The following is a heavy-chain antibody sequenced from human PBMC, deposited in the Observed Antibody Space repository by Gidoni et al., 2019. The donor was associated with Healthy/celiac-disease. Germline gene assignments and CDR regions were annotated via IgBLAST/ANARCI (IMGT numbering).Heavy chain of an antibody. V-gene: IGHV3-9*01. Sequence: QLVASGGGLVQPGRSLRLSCAASGFTFDDYAMHWFRQAPGKGLEWVSGISWNSGSIGYADSVKGRFTISRDNAKNSLYLQMNSLRAEDTALYYCAGKRGYSYYFDYWGQGTLVTVSS. CDR3: AGKRGYSYYFDY. CDR2: ISWNSGSI. D-gene: IGHD2-15*01. CDR1: GFTFDDYA. J-gene: IGHJ4*02.